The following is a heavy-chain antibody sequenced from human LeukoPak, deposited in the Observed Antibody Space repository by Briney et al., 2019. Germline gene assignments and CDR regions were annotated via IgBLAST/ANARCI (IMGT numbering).Heavy chain of an antibody. CDR2: IYYSGPT. V-gene: IGHV4-39*01. J-gene: IGHJ4*02. D-gene: IGHD6-19*01. CDR1: GGSISSSSYY. CDR3: ARSVRAVAGRIDY. Sequence: PSETLSLTCTVSGGSISSSSYYWGWIRQPPGKGLEWIGNIYYSGPTYYNPSLKSRVTISVDTSKNQFSLKLSSVTAADTAVYYCARSVRAVAGRIDYWGQGTLVTVSS.